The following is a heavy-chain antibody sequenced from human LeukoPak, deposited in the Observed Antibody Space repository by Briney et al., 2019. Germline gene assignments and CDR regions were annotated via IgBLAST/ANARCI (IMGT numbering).Heavy chain of an antibody. V-gene: IGHV3-23*01. J-gene: IGHJ4*02. CDR2: ISGSGGST. CDR3: AKGFTVVIDPFDY. CDR1: GFTFSSYA. Sequence: PGGSLRLSCAASGFTFSSYAMSWVRQAPGKGLEWVSAISGSGGSTYYADSVKGRFTISRDNSKNRLYLQMNSLRAEDTAVYYCAKGFTVVIDPFDYWGQGTLVTVSS. D-gene: IGHD4-23*01.